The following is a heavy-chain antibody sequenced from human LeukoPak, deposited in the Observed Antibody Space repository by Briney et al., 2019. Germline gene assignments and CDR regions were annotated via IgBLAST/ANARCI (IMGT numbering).Heavy chain of an antibody. Sequence: PGGSLRLSCAASGFTFSTYSMNWVRQAPGQGLEWVSPIGTATNTHSADSVKGRFTISRDNAKNSLYLQMNGLRAEDTAVYYCARIREPHYFDYWGQGTLVTVSS. D-gene: IGHD1-26*01. CDR2: IGTATNT. CDR1: GFTFSTYS. V-gene: IGHV3-21*06. J-gene: IGHJ4*02. CDR3: ARIREPHYFDY.